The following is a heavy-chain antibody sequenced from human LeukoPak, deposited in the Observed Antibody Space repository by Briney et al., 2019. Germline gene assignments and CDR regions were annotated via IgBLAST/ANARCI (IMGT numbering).Heavy chain of an antibody. J-gene: IGHJ5*02. D-gene: IGHD3-22*01. CDR3: ARAFSSGYWFDP. V-gene: IGHV4-59*08. CDR1: GVSISNYY. CDR2: MYYSGST. Sequence: SETLSLTCTISGVSISNYYWGWIRQPPGKGLEWIGNMYYSGSTNHNPSLKSRVTISVDTSKNQFSLKLTSVIATDTAIYYCARAFSSGYWFDPWGQGTLVTVSS.